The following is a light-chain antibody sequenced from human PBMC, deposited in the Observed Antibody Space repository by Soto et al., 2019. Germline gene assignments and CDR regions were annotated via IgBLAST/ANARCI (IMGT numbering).Light chain of an antibody. CDR2: LAS. CDR1: PPLLSSVYYY. J-gene: IGKJ1*01. Sequence: EIVMTQSPLSLSVTPGEPASISCRSSPPLLSSVYYYLDWYLQKPVQSPRLLFYLASIRASGVPDRFSGSGSGTNFTLKFSRVEAEDVGVDYCMQALQVQWTFGQRTRVDIK. CDR3: MQALQVQWT. V-gene: IGKV2-28*01.